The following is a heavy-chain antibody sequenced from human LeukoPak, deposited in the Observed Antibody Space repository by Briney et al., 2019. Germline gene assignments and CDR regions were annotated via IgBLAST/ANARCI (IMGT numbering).Heavy chain of an antibody. D-gene: IGHD2-15*01. CDR2: ISSSSSYI. J-gene: IGHJ3*02. CDR3: AREFCSGGSCRAAFDI. CDR1: GFTFSSYS. V-gene: IGHV3-21*01. Sequence: GGSLRLSCAASGFTFSSYSMNWVRQAPGKGLEWVSPISSSSSYIYYADSVKGRFTISRDNAKNSLYLQMNSLRAEDTAVYYCAREFCSGGSCRAAFDIWGQGTMVTVSS.